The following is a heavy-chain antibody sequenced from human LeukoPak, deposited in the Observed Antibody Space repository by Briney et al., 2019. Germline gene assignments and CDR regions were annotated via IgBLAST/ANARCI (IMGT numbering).Heavy chain of an antibody. J-gene: IGHJ4*02. CDR3: ARASPRNYGDYVLPWPYD. CDR1: GGTFSSYA. CDR2: IIPIFGTA. Sequence: SVKVSCKASGGTFSSYAISWVRQAPGQGLEWMGGIIPIFGTANYAQKFQGRVTITTDKSTSTAYMELSSLRSEDTAVYYCARASPRNYGDYVLPWPYDWGQGTLVTVSS. V-gene: IGHV1-69*05. D-gene: IGHD4-17*01.